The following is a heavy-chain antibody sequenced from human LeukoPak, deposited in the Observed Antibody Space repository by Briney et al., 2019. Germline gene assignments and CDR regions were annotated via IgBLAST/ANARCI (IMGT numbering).Heavy chain of an antibody. CDR2: IYYSGST. V-gene: IGHV4-30-4*08. Sequence: PSETLSLTCTVSGGSISSGDYYWSWIRQPPGKGLEWIGYIYYSGSTYYNPSLKSRVTISVDTSKNQFSLKLSSVTAADTAVYYRARVTRRDGSLYFDYWGQGTLVTVSS. J-gene: IGHJ4*02. CDR3: ARVTRRDGSLYFDY. D-gene: IGHD5-24*01. CDR1: GGSISSGDYY.